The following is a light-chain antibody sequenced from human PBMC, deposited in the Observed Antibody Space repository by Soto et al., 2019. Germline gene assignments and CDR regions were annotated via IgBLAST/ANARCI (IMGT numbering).Light chain of an antibody. V-gene: IGLV2-14*01. CDR1: SSDVGGYNS. J-gene: IGLJ2*01. CDR3: TSYTGSSTVV. Sequence: QSALTQPASVSGSPGQSITVSCTGTSSDVGGYNSVSWYQQHPGKTPKLMIFEVNNRPSGVSNRFSGSKSGNTASLTISGLQAEDEADYYCTSYTGSSTVVFGGGTKLTVL. CDR2: EVN.